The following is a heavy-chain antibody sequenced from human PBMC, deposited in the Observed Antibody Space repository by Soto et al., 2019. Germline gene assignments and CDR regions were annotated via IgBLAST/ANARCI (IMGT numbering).Heavy chain of an antibody. CDR1: GFTVSSNY. V-gene: IGHV3-53*01. D-gene: IGHD5-12*01. CDR3: ARQQVATPYWYFDL. J-gene: IGHJ2*01. Sequence: EVQLVEPGGGLIQPGGSLRLSCAASGFTVSSNYMSWVRQAPGKGLEWVSLIYSGGYTYYADSVKGRFTISRDNSKNTLYFQMNSLRAEDTAVYYCARQQVATPYWYFDLWGRGTLVTVSS. CDR2: IYSGGYT.